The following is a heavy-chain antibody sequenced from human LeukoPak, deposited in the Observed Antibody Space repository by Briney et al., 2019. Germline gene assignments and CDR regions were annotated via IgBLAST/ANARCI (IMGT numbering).Heavy chain of an antibody. V-gene: IGHV1-8*01. CDR3: ARGYYYGSGSYYPVPFYMDV. CDR1: GYTFTSYD. Sequence: GASVKVSCKASGYTFTSYDINWVRQATGQGLEWMGWMNPNSGNTGYAQNFEGRVTMTRDTSISTVYMELSRLRSDDTAVYYCARGYYYGSGSYYPVPFYMDVWGKGTTVTVS. CDR2: MNPNSGNT. D-gene: IGHD3-10*01. J-gene: IGHJ6*03.